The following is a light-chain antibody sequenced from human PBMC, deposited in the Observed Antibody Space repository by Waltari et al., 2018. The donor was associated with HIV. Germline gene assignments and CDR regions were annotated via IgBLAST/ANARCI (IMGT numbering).Light chain of an antibody. CDR3: QSGHNSDSI. Sequence: SYELTQAPSVSVSPGQTAKITCSGDALSKHYVYWYQQKPGQDPLMIIFKDSERPSEIPARFSASSSGSTSILTISGVQAEDEADYYCQSGHNSDSIFGGGTKLTVL. V-gene: IGLV3-25*03. J-gene: IGLJ2*01. CDR1: ALSKHY. CDR2: KDS.